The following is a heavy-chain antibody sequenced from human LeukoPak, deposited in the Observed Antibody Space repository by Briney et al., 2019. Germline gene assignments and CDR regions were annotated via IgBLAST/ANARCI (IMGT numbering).Heavy chain of an antibody. D-gene: IGHD3-10*01. CDR3: ARVTTMVRGVPGY. V-gene: IGHV1-8*01. J-gene: IGHJ4*02. CDR2: MNPNSGNT. Sequence: GASVKVSCKASGYTFTSYDINWVRQATGQGLEWMGWMNPNSGNTGYAQKFQGRVTMTRNTSISTAYMELSSLRSEDTAVYYCARVTTMVRGVPGYWGQGTLVTVSS. CDR1: GYTFTSYD.